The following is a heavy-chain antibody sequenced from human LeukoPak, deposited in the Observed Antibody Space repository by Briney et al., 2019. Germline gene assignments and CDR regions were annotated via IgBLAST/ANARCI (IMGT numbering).Heavy chain of an antibody. V-gene: IGHV1-8*01. CDR2: MNPNSGNT. J-gene: IGHJ5*02. CDR1: GYTFTSYD. CDR3: ARGLRFLEWLRQGNWFDP. D-gene: IGHD3-3*01. Sequence: ASVKVSCKASGYTFTSYDINWVRQATGQGLEWMGWMNPNSGNTGYAQKFQGRVTTTRNTSISTAYMELSSLRSEDTAVYYCARGLRFLEWLRQGNWFDPWGQGTLVTVSS.